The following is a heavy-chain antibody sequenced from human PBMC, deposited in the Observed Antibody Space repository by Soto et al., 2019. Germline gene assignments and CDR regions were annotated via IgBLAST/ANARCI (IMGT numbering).Heavy chain of an antibody. V-gene: IGHV1-69*12. CDR2: IIPIFGKT. CDR1: GGSFSTYV. Sequence: QVQLEQSGAEVKKSGSSVRVSCKASGGSFSTYVITWVRQAPGQGLEWMGDIIPIFGKTNYAQKFQGRVTIIADESTSTAYMRLRSLRSEDTAVYYCARVGYMIPFGGVNRGALDIWGQGTMVTVSS. J-gene: IGHJ3*02. CDR3: ARVGYMIPFGGVNRGALDI. D-gene: IGHD3-16*01.